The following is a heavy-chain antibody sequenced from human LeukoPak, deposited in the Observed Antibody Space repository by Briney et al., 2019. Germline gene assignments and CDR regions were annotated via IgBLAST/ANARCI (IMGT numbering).Heavy chain of an antibody. V-gene: IGHV4-39*07. CDR2: IYYSGST. Sequence: KPSETLSLTCTVSGGSISSSSYYWGWIRQPPGKGLEWIGSIYYSGSTYYNPSLKSRVTISVDTSKNQFSLKPSSVTAADTAVYYCARYVWGSYPTFEDYWGQGTLVTVSS. D-gene: IGHD3-16*02. J-gene: IGHJ4*02. CDR1: GGSISSSSYY. CDR3: ARYVWGSYPTFEDY.